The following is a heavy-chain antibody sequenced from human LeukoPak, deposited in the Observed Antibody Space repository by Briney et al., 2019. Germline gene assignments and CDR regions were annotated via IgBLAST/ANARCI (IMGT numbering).Heavy chain of an antibody. Sequence: PGGSLRLSCVASGFTLSSYVMNWVRQAPGKGLEWVSTIGARGETTDYADSVKGRFTISRDNSKNTLYVQMNSLRAEDTAIYYCAKYVTTGIASYFDPWGQGTLVTVSS. D-gene: IGHD1-1*01. J-gene: IGHJ5*02. CDR3: AKYVTTGIASYFDP. V-gene: IGHV3-23*01. CDR2: IGARGETT. CDR1: GFTLSSYV.